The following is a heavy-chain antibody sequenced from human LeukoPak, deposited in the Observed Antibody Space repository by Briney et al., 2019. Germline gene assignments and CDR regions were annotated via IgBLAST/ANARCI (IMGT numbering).Heavy chain of an antibody. J-gene: IGHJ4*02. CDR1: GFTLSTYS. V-gene: IGHV3-21*01. CDR3: ARDPPYYDSSGYYYDY. Sequence: GGSLRLSCAASGFTLSTYSMNWVRQAPGKGLECVSSISGSSIYIYYADSVKGRSTISRDNAKNSLYLQMNSLRAEDTAVYYCARDPPYYDSSGYYYDYWGQGALVSVSS. CDR2: ISGSSIYI. D-gene: IGHD3-22*01.